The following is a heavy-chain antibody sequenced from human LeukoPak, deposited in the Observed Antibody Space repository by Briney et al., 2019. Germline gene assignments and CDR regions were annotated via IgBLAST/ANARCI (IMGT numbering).Heavy chain of an antibody. CDR1: GYTFTSYG. Sequence: ASVKVSCKASGYTFTSYGISWVRQAPGQGLEWMGWISAYNGNTNYAQKLQGRVTMTTDTSTSTAYMELRSLRSDDTAVYYCARGTGAYYYDSSGYSDWGQGTLVTVSS. J-gene: IGHJ4*02. D-gene: IGHD3-22*01. CDR3: ARGTGAYYYDSSGYSD. V-gene: IGHV1-18*01. CDR2: ISAYNGNT.